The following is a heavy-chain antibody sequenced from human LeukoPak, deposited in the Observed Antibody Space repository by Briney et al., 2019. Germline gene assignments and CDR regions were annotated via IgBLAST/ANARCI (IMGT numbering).Heavy chain of an antibody. CDR3: ARDLPHRGLELPGEFDY. J-gene: IGHJ4*02. CDR2: INTRGGP. V-gene: IGHV4-61*02. Sequence: SETLSLTCSVSGVSINTGSYYWSWIRQPAGKGLEWIGRINTRGGPNYNPSLKTRVTISPDTSKNQFSLKLRSVTAADTAVYYCARDLPHRGLELPGEFDYWGQGTLVTVSS. D-gene: IGHD1-7*01. CDR1: GVSINTGSYY.